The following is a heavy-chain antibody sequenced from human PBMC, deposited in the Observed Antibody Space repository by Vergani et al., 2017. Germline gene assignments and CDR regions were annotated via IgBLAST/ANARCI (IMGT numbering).Heavy chain of an antibody. D-gene: IGHD6-19*01. V-gene: IGHV4-38-2*02. J-gene: IGHJ4*02. CDR2: IYHTGTT. CDR1: GYSISTGYQ. CDR3: VRRMAVAVAGSFDL. Sequence: QVQLQESGPGLAKPSETPSLMCNVSGYSISTGYQWGWIRQPPGQGLEWIGNIYHTGTTYYNPSLKSRITISVDTYKNQFSLKLTSVSAADTARYYCVRRMAVAVAGSFDLWGQGTLVTVSS.